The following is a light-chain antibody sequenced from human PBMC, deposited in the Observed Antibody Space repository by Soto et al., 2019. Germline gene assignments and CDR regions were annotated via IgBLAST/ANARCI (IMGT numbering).Light chain of an antibody. CDR1: RSVDTD. J-gene: IGKJ1*01. CDR3: HQYYNRPPWT. Sequence: EILMTQSPATLSVSPGDSATLSCRASRSVDTDLAWYQQKPGQAPRLLVFATSARATGVPDRFRGSRSGTDFTLTISSQQPEDSATYYCHQYYNRPPWTFGQGTKVEI. V-gene: IGKV3-15*01. CDR2: ATS.